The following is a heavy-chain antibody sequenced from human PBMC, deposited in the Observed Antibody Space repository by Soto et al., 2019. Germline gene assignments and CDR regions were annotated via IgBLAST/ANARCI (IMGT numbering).Heavy chain of an antibody. CDR2: INAGNGNT. D-gene: IGHD6-13*01. CDR1: GYTFTSYA. V-gene: IGHV1-3*01. J-gene: IGHJ4*02. Sequence: ASVKVSCKASGYTFTSYAMHWVRQAPGQRLEWMGWINAGNGNTKYSQKFQGRVTITRDTSASTAYMELSSLRAEDTAVYFCAKRQGTGAAAKNFDFWGQGTLVTVSS. CDR3: AKRQGTGAAAKNFDF.